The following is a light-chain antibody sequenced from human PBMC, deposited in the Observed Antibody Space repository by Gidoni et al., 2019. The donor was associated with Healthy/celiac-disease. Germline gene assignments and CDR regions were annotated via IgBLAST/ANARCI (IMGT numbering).Light chain of an antibody. CDR1: QSVSSY. CDR3: QQRSNWPTLT. CDR2: DAS. V-gene: IGKV3-11*01. Sequence: EIVFTQSPATLSLSPGERATLSCRASQSVSSYLAGYQQKPGQAPKPLIYDASNRATGIPARFSGSGSGTDFTLTISSLEPEDFAVYYCQQRSNWPTLTFGGGTKVEIK. J-gene: IGKJ4*01.